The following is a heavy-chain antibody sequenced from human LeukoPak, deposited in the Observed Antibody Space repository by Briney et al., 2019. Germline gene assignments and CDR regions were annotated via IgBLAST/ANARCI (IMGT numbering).Heavy chain of an antibody. V-gene: IGHV3-23*01. D-gene: IGHD3-10*01. CDR2: LSGSGGKA. CDR3: AKERSRDTGWFGELFE. J-gene: IGHJ4*02. Sequence: GGSLIPAFPAPGFTFTTSAISWARHAPGKGLEWVSVLSGSGGKAYSAAAGEGRFTISRDNSKNLLYLQMTSLRDEDTAVYYCAKERSRDTGWFGELFEWGQGTLVTVSS. CDR1: GFTFTTSA.